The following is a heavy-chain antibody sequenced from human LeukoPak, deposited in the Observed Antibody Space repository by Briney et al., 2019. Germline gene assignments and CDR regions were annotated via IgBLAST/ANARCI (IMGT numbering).Heavy chain of an antibody. D-gene: IGHD1-26*01. Sequence: GGSLRLSCAASGLTFSSYSMNWVRQAPRKGLEWVSSISSSSSYIYYADSVKGRFTISRDNAKNSLYLQMNSLRAEDTAVYYCARDPENVSGSHSHFDLWGRGTLVTVSS. J-gene: IGHJ2*01. CDR3: ARDPENVSGSHSHFDL. V-gene: IGHV3-21*01. CDR1: GLTFSSYS. CDR2: ISSSSSYI.